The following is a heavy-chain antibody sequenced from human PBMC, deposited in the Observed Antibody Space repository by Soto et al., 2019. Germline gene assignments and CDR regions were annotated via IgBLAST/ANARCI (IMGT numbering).Heavy chain of an antibody. J-gene: IGHJ6*02. CDR3: ATDSKVRVNNYDYFHGMDV. V-gene: IGHV3-30*03. CDR1: GVTLSSYG. CDR2: VSSDGSKT. Sequence: QVQLVESGGGVVQPGRSLRVSCAASGVTLSSYGMHWVRQAPGKGLEWVASVSSDGSKTYYADSVRGRFSISRDNSKNTLYLQMNSLRPEDTAVYYCATDSKVRVNNYDYFHGMDVWGQGTTVTVSS. D-gene: IGHD3-10*01.